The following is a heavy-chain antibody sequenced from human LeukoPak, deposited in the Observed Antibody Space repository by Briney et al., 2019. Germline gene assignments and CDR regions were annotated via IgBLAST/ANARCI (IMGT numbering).Heavy chain of an antibody. J-gene: IGHJ5*02. Sequence: PSETLSLTCAVYGGSFSGYYWSWIRQAPGKGLEWIGEINHSGSTNYNPSLKSRVTISVDTPKNQFSLKLSSVTAADTAVYYCARGGHCRGGSCYRGFDPWGQGTLVTVSS. D-gene: IGHD2-15*01. CDR2: INHSGST. CDR1: GGSFSGYY. V-gene: IGHV4-34*01. CDR3: ARGGHCRGGSCYRGFDP.